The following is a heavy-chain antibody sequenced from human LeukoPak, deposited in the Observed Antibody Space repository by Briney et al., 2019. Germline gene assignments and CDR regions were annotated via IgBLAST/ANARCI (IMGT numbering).Heavy chain of an antibody. CDR1: GFTFSSYW. Sequence: GGSLRLSCAASGFTFSSYWMSWVRQAPGKGLEWVANIKQDGSEKYYADSVKGRFTISRDNSKNTLYLQMNSLRAEDTAVYYCARDKGYYYDSSGYLGYWGQGTLVTVSS. CDR2: IKQDGSEK. CDR3: ARDKGYYYDSSGYLGY. V-gene: IGHV3-7*01. D-gene: IGHD3-22*01. J-gene: IGHJ4*02.